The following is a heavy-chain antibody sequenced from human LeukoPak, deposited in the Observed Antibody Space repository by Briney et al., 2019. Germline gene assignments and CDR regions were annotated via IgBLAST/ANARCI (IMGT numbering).Heavy chain of an antibody. D-gene: IGHD3-3*01. V-gene: IGHV3-21*04. Sequence: GGSLRLSCAASGFTFSTYTMHWVRQAPGKGLEWVSSISSSGGYMYYGDSVKGRFTISRDNAKNSLYLQMNSLRAEDTALYYCARSDFWSGDAFDIWGQGTMVTVSS. CDR2: ISSSGGYM. J-gene: IGHJ3*02. CDR1: GFTFSTYT. CDR3: ARSDFWSGDAFDI.